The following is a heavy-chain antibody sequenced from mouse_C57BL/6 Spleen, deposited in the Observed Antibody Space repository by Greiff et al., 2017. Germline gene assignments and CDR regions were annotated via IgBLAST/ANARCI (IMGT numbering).Heavy chain of an antibody. CDR1: GYTFTSYW. J-gene: IGHJ4*01. CDR3: AREGTTVEMDY. CDR2: IHPNSGST. D-gene: IGHD1-1*01. Sequence: VQLQQSGAELVKPGASVKLSCKASGYTFTSYWMHWVKQRPGQGLEWIGMIHPNSGSTNYNEKFKSKATLTVDKSSSTAYMQLSSLTSEDSAVYYCAREGTTVEMDYWGQGTSVTVSS. V-gene: IGHV1-64*01.